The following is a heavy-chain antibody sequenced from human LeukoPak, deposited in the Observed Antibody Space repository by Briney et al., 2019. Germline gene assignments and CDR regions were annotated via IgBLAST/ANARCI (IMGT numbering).Heavy chain of an antibody. D-gene: IGHD6-19*01. CDR1: GYTFTSYY. CDR3: ARDEVAGRYFDY. CDR2: INPSGGST. V-gene: IGHV1-46*01. J-gene: IGHJ4*02. Sequence: ASVKVSCKASGYTFTSYYMHWVRQAPGQGLEWMGIINPSGGSTGYAQKFQGRVTVTRDTSTSTVYMELSSLRSEDTAVYYCARDEVAGRYFDYWGQGTLVTVSS.